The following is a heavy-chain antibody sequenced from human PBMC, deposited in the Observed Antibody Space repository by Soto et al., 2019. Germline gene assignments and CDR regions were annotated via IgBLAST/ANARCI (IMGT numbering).Heavy chain of an antibody. CDR2: IIPIFGTA. J-gene: IGHJ3*02. Sequence: SVKVSCKASGGTLSSYAISWVLQSPGQGLDSMGGIIPIFGTANYAQKFQGRVTITADESTSTAYMELSSLRSEDTAVYYCAREGGYYDSSGYYFRNAFDIWGQGTMVTVSS. CDR1: GGTLSSYA. V-gene: IGHV1-69*13. D-gene: IGHD3-22*01. CDR3: AREGGYYDSSGYYFRNAFDI.